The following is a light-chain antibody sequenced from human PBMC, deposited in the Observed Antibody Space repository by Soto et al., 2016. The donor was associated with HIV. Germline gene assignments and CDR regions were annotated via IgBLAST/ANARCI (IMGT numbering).Light chain of an antibody. CDR1: QGISSY. V-gene: IGKV1-8*01. CDR2: AAS. CDR3: QQYYSYPRT. Sequence: AIRMTQSPSSLSASTGDTVTITCRASQGISSYLAWFQQKPGKAPKLLIYAASTLQSGVPSRFSGSGSGIDFTLTISCLQSEDFATYYCQQYYSYPRTFGGGTKVEIK. J-gene: IGKJ4*01.